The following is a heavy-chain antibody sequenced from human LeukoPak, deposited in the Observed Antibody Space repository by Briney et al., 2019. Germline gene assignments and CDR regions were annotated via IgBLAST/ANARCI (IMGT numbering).Heavy chain of an antibody. CDR3: AKRLTSAYTTGWCNWIDP. Sequence: GGSLRLSCVASGFTFTSDAMNWVRQAPGKGLEWVSSTVSRGTTQYADSVKGRFTVSRDTSKNTLYLQMNSLRADDTAVYYCAKRLTSAYTTGWCNWIDPWGQGTLVTVSS. V-gene: IGHV3-23*01. CDR1: GFTFTSDA. CDR2: TVSRGTT. D-gene: IGHD6-19*01. J-gene: IGHJ5*02.